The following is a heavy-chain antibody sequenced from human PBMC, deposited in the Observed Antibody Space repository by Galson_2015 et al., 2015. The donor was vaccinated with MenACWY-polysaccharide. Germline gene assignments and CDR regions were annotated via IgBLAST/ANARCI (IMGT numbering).Heavy chain of an antibody. CDR3: ARDSCISVNWYSYFFYYMDV. V-gene: IGHV3-33*08. CDR2: ISSDGKNA. Sequence: SLRLSCAASGFTFGSYAIHWARRAPGKGLEWVALISSDGKNAYYADSVRGRFTISRDNSKKTVSLEMNSLRNDDTAVYFCARDSCISVNWYSYFFYYMDVGGKGTAVSVSS. D-gene: IGHD2-2*01. J-gene: IGHJ6*03. CDR1: GFTFGSYA.